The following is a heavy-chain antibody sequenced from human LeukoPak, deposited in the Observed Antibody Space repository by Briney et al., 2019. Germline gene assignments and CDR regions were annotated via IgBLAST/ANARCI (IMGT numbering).Heavy chain of an antibody. D-gene: IGHD2-15*01. CDR2: ISGSSSYK. V-gene: IGHV3-21*01. Sequence: PGGSLRLSCEVSGFDFSTYSMNWVRQAPGKGLEWVSSISGSSSYKFYADSVKGRFTISRDNSKNTLYLQMNSLRAEDTAVYYCARDREVVAATALDYWGQGTLVTVSS. J-gene: IGHJ4*02. CDR1: GFDFSTYS. CDR3: ARDREVVAATALDY.